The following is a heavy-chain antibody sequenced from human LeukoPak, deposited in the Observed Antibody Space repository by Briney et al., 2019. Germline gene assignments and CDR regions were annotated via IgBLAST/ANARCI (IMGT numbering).Heavy chain of an antibody. Sequence: PSETLSLTCTVSGGSISSGGYYWSWIRQPPGKGLEWIGYIYYSGSTNYNPSLKSRVTISVDTSKNQFSLKLSSVTAADTAVYYCARDRGAAAGIDYWGQGTLVTVSS. CDR3: ARDRGAAAGIDY. D-gene: IGHD6-13*01. V-gene: IGHV4-61*08. CDR2: IYYSGST. J-gene: IGHJ4*02. CDR1: GGSISSGGYY.